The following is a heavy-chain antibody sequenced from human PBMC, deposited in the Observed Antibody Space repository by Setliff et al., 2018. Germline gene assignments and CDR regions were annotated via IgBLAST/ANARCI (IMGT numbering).Heavy chain of an antibody. CDR1: GGSISSYY. Sequence: NPSETLSLTCTVSGGSISSYYWSWIRQPPWKGLEWIGYIYTSGSTNYNPSLKSRVTISLDTSKNQLSLKLSSVTAADTAVYYCARDQGYCGSASCYAQLWFDPWGQGTLVTVSS. J-gene: IGHJ5*02. V-gene: IGHV4-4*08. D-gene: IGHD2-2*01. CDR3: ARDQGYCGSASCYAQLWFDP. CDR2: IYTSGST.